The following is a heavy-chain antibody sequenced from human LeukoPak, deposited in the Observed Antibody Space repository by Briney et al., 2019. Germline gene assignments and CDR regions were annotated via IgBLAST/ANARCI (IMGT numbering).Heavy chain of an antibody. CDR3: AREIPPYYYDSSGYGLDY. CDR2: IIPIFGTA. CDR1: GGTFSSYA. Sequence: SVKVSCKASGGTFSSYAISWVRQAPGQGLEWMGRIIPIFGTANYAQKFQGRVTITTDESTSTAYMELSSLRSEDTAVYYCAREIPPYYYDSSGYGLDYWGQGTLVTVSS. V-gene: IGHV1-69*05. J-gene: IGHJ4*02. D-gene: IGHD3-22*01.